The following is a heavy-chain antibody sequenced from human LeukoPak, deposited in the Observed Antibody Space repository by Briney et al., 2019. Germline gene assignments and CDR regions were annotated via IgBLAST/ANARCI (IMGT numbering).Heavy chain of an antibody. J-gene: IGHJ4*02. V-gene: IGHV4-39*01. Sequence: SETLSLTRTVSPDSISSNHYYCGWVRQPPGKGLEWIGSISYGGSTYYNPSLGNRVTMSVDTSKTQFSLELISVTAADTAVYFCVRTDYGGTFDRWGQGTLVTVSS. D-gene: IGHD4-23*01. CDR3: VRTDYGGTFDR. CDR2: ISYGGST. CDR1: PDSISSNHYY.